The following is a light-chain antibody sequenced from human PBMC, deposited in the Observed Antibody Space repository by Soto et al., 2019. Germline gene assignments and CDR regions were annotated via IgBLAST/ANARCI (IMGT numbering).Light chain of an antibody. CDR3: QKYNSAPPLT. Sequence: DIQMTQSPSSLSASVGDRVTITCRASQGISSYLAWYQQKPGKVPKLLIYAASTLQSGVPSWFSGSGSGTDFTLTISSLQPEDVATYYCQKYNSAPPLTFGGGTKVEIK. CDR1: QGISSY. J-gene: IGKJ4*01. V-gene: IGKV1-27*01. CDR2: AAS.